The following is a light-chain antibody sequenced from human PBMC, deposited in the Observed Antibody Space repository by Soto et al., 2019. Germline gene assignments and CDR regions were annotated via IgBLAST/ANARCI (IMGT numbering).Light chain of an antibody. CDR3: QQYNNWPLT. CDR2: VAS. CDR1: QSVSIN. J-gene: IGKJ4*01. V-gene: IGKV3D-15*01. Sequence: EIVLTQSPGTLSLSPGERATLSCRASQSVSINYLAWYQQKPGQAPRLLIYVASTRATGIPARFSGSGSGTEFTLTISSLQSEDFAVYYCQQYNNWPLTFGGGTKVDIK.